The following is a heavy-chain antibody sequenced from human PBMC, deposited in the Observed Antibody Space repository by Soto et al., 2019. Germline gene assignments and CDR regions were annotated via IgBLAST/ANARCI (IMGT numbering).Heavy chain of an antibody. J-gene: IGHJ6*02. CDR2: IIPIFGTA. V-gene: IGHV1-69*13. CDR1: GGTFSSYA. Sequence: SVKVSCKASGGTFSSYAISWVRQAPGQGLEWMGGIIPIFGTANYAQKFQGRVTITADESTSTAYMELSSLRSEDTAVYYCASGDLGYCSGGSCYATVGMDVWGQGATVTVSS. D-gene: IGHD2-15*01. CDR3: ASGDLGYCSGGSCYATVGMDV.